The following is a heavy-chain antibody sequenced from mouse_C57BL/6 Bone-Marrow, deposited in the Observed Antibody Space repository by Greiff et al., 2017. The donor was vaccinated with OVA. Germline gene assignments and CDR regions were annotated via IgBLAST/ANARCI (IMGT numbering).Heavy chain of an antibody. V-gene: IGHV14-4*01. D-gene: IGHD1-2*01. CDR3: LTFFAY. CDR1: GFTIKDDY. CDR2: IDPENGDT. J-gene: IGHJ3*01. Sequence: EVKLVESGAELVRPGASVKLSCTASGFTIKDDYMHWVKQRPEQGLEWIGWIDPENGDTEYASKFQGKATITADTSSNTAYLQLSSLTSEDTAVYYSLTFFAYWGQGTLVTVSA.